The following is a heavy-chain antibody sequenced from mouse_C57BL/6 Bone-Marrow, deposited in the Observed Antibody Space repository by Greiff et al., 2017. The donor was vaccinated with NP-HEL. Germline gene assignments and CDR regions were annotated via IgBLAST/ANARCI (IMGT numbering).Heavy chain of an antibody. V-gene: IGHV5-17*01. CDR1: GFTFSDYG. J-gene: IGHJ3*01. CDR3: AIYYGNSWFAY. CDR2: ISSGSSTI. D-gene: IGHD2-1*01. Sequence: EVKLMESGGGLVKPGGSLKLSCAASGFTFSDYGMHWVRQAPEKGLEWVAYISSGSSTIYYADTVKGRFTISRDNAKNTLFLQMTSLRSEDTAMYYCAIYYGNSWFAYWGQGTLVTVSA.